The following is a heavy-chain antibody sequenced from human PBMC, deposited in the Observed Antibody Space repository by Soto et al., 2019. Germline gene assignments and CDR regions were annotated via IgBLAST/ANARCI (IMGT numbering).Heavy chain of an antibody. CDR2: TYYRSKWYN. CDR1: GDSVSSNSVA. CDR3: ARGRFNAFGI. D-gene: IGHD3-3*01. V-gene: IGHV6-1*01. J-gene: IGHJ3*02. Sequence: QVPLQQSGPGLVKPSQTLSLTCAISGDSVSSNSVAWNWIRQSPSRGLEWLGRTYYRSKWYNDYGVTLKGRITINPDTSKNQFSLQLNSVTPEDTAVYYCARGRFNAFGIWGQGTMVTVSS.